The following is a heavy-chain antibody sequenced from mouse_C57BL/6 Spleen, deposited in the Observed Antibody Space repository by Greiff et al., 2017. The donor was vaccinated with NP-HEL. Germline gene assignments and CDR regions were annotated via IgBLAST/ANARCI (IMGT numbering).Heavy chain of an antibody. V-gene: IGHV1-59*01. J-gene: IGHJ2*01. CDR2: IDPSDSYT. D-gene: IGHD3-1*01. Sequence: QVQLQQPGAELVRPGTSVKLSCKASGYTFTSYWMHWVKQRPGQGLEWIGVIDPSDSYTNYNQKFKGKATLTVDTSSSTAYMQLSSLTSEDSAVYYCARGGPSGDYWGQGTTLTVSS. CDR1: GYTFTSYW. CDR3: ARGGPSGDY.